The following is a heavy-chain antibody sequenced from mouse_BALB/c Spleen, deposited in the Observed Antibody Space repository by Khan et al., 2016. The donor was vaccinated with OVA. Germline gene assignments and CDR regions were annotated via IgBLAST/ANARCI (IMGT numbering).Heavy chain of an antibody. V-gene: IGHV1-77*01. J-gene: IGHJ3*01. CDR2: IYPGSGTT. CDR1: GYTFTDYY. CDR3: ARSGIGSFAY. D-gene: IGHD2-2*01. Sequence: VQLQESGAELARPGASVKLSCKASGYTFTDYYINWVKQRTGQGLEWIGEIYPGSGTTYYNEKFKDKATLTADKSSSTAFMQLNSLTSEDSSVYFCARSGIGSFAYWGQGTLVTVSA.